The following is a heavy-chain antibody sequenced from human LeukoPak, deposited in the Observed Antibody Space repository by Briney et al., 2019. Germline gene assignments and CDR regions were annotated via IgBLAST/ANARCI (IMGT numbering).Heavy chain of an antibody. CDR2: IIPLLGIA. V-gene: IGHV1-69*04. J-gene: IGHJ4*02. Sequence: SVKVFCKASGGTFSSYTISWVRQARGQGLEWMGRIIPLLGIANYAQQFHGRVTITADKSTSRAYMELSSLRSEDTAVYYCARDRGTNLWSTLWGQGTLVTVSS. CDR3: ARDRGTNLWSTL. D-gene: IGHD3-10*01. CDR1: GGTFSSYT.